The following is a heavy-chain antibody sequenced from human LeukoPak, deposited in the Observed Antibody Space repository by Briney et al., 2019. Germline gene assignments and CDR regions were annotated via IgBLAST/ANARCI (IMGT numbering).Heavy chain of an antibody. D-gene: IGHD4/OR15-4a*01. CDR1: GFTVSSNS. CDR2: IYSDNT. CDR3: ARRAGAYSHPYDY. V-gene: IGHV3-53*01. J-gene: IGHJ4*02. Sequence: GGSLRLSCTVSGFTVSSNSMSWVRQAPGKGLEWVSFIYSDNTHYSDSVKGRFTISRDSSKSTLYLQMNSLRAEDTAVYYCARRAGAYSHPYDYWGQGTLVTVSS.